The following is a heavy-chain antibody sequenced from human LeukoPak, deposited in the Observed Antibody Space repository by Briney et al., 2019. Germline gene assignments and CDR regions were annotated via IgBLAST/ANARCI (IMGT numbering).Heavy chain of an antibody. Sequence: GGSLRLSCAASGFNVSSYSMNWVRQAPGKGLEWVSYISTSSSTIYYADSVKGRFTISRDNAKNSLYLQMNSLRDEDTAVYYCARAGYYDTSGYYPYWGQGTLVTVSS. CDR3: ARAGYYDTSGYYPY. V-gene: IGHV3-48*02. J-gene: IGHJ4*02. D-gene: IGHD3-22*01. CDR1: GFNVSSYS. CDR2: ISTSSSTI.